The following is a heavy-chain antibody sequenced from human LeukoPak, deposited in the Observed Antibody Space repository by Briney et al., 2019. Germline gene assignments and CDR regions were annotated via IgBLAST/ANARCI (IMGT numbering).Heavy chain of an antibody. Sequence: AASVKVSCKASGYTFTSYDINWVRQATGQGLEWMGWMNPNSGNTGYAQKFQGRVTMTRNTSISTAYMELSSLRSEDTAVYYCAREWLQPLAFDIWGQGTMITVSS. CDR2: MNPNSGNT. J-gene: IGHJ3*02. CDR1: GYTFTSYD. D-gene: IGHD5-18*01. CDR3: AREWLQPLAFDI. V-gene: IGHV1-8*01.